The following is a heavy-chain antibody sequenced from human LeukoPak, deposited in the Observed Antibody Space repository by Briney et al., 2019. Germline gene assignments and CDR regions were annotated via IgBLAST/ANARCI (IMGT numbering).Heavy chain of an antibody. CDR2: INPNSGGT. Sequence: ASVNVSCKASGDTFTGYYMRWGRQAPGQGLEWMGWINPNSGGTNYAQKFQGRVTMTRDTSISTAYMELNRLKSADTAVYYCARDYGYFYYYMDVWGKGTTVTVSS. D-gene: IGHD4-17*01. V-gene: IGHV1-2*02. CDR3: ARDYGYFYYYMDV. J-gene: IGHJ6*03. CDR1: GDTFTGYY.